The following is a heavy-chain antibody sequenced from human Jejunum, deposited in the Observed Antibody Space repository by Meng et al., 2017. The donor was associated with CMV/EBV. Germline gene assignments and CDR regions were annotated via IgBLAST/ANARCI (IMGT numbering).Heavy chain of an antibody. J-gene: IGHJ4*02. CDR2: INTDGTIK. CDR3: ARDRSSTCGLDY. CDR1: GFTFSDYW. Sequence: EVQLEESGGGLVQPGGSLRLSCADSGFTFSDYWMNWVSQVPGEGLVWVPRINTDGTIKSYADSVKGRFTISRDNAKNTLYLQMNSLRAEDTAVYNCARDRSSTCGLDYWGQGTLVTVSS. V-gene: IGHV3-74*01. D-gene: IGHD6-13*01.